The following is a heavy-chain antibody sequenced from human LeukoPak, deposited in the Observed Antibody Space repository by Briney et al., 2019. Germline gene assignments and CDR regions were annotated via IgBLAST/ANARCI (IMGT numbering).Heavy chain of an antibody. J-gene: IGHJ4*02. CDR2: IIPIFGTA. Sequence: SVKVSCKASGGTFSSYAISWVRQAPGQGLEWMGRIIPIFGTANYAQKFQGRVTITTDESTSTAYMELSSLRSEDTAVYYCARPNYYDNVFDYRGQGTLVTVSS. V-gene: IGHV1-69*05. CDR3: ARPNYYDNVFDY. D-gene: IGHD3-22*01. CDR1: GGTFSSYA.